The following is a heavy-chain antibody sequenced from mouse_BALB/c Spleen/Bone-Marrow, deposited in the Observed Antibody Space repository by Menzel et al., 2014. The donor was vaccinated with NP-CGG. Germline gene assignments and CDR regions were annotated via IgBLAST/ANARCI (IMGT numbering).Heavy chain of an antibody. CDR1: GFSLTGYG. V-gene: IGHV2-6-7*01. Sequence: QVQLQQSGPGLAAPSQSLSITCTVSGFSLTGYGVSWVRQPPGKGLEWLGMIWGDGSTDYNSALKSRLSISKDNSKSQVFLKMNSLQTDDTARYYCARDSFLITRALDYWGQGTSVTVSS. D-gene: IGHD2-4*01. CDR3: ARDSFLITRALDY. J-gene: IGHJ4*01. CDR2: IWGDGST.